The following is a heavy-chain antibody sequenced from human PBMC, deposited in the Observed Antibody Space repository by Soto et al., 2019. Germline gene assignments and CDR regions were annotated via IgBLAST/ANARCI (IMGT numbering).Heavy chain of an antibody. CDR3: AKDSTFKCSGGSCYCDY. CDR2: ISGSGGST. D-gene: IGHD2-15*01. J-gene: IGHJ4*02. CDR1: GFTFSSYA. V-gene: IGHV3-23*01. Sequence: GGSLRLSCAASGFTFSSYAMSWVRQAPGKGLEWVSAISGSGGSTYYADSVKGRFTISRDNSKNTLYLQMNSLRAEDTAVYYCAKDSTFKCSGGSCYCDYWGQGTLVTVSS.